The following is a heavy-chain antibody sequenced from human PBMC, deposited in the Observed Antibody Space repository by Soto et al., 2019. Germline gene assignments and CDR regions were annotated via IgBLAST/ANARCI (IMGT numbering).Heavy chain of an antibody. J-gene: IGHJ6*02. CDR2: IDWDDDK. Sequence: SGPTLVNPTQTLTLTCTFSGFSLSTSGMCVSWIRQPPGKALEWLARIDWDDDKYYSTSLKTRLTISKDTSKNQVVLTMTNMDPVDTATYYCARIQYYDILTGYFGPSTGYGMDVWGQGTTVTVSS. D-gene: IGHD3-9*01. V-gene: IGHV2-70*11. CDR3: ARIQYYDILTGYFGPSTGYGMDV. CDR1: GFSLSTSGMC.